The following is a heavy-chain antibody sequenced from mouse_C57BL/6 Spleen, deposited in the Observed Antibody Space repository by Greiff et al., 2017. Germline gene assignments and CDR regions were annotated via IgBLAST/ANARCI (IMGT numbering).Heavy chain of an antibody. J-gene: IGHJ3*01. Sequence: VQLQQSGPELVKPGASVKISCKASGYTFTDYYMNWVKQSHGKSLEWIGDINPNNGGTSYNQKFKGKATLTVDKSSSTAYMELRSLTSEDSAVYYCARFCSWFAYWGQGTLVTVSA. CDR3: ARFCSWFAY. CDR1: GYTFTDYY. V-gene: IGHV1-26*01. CDR2: INPNNGGT.